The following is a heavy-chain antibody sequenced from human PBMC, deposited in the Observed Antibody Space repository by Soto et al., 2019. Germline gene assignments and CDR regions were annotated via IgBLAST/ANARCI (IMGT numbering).Heavy chain of an antibody. D-gene: IGHD3-22*01. V-gene: IGHV5-10-1*01. CDR1: GYSFAGYW. J-gene: IGHJ4*02. CDR2: IDPSDSQT. Sequence: GESLKISCKGSGYSFAGYWITWVRQKPGKGLEWMGRIDPSDSQTYYSPSFRGHVTISVTKSITTVFLQWSSLRASDTAMYYCARQIYDSDTGPNFQYYFDSWGQGALVTVSS. CDR3: ARQIYDSDTGPNFQYYFDS.